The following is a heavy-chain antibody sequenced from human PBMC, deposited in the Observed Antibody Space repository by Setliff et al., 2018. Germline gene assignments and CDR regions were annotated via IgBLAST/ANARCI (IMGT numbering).Heavy chain of an antibody. CDR2: ISGSGGST. J-gene: IGHJ4*02. D-gene: IGHD5-12*01. V-gene: IGHV3-23*01. Sequence: GGSLGLSCAASGFTFSSYAMSWVRQAPGKGLEWVSAISGSGGSTYYADSVKGRFTISRDNSKNTLYLQMNSRRAEDTAVYYCAKDSGYSGYGYFDYWGQGTLVTVSS. CDR3: AKDSGYSGYGYFDY. CDR1: GFTFSSYA.